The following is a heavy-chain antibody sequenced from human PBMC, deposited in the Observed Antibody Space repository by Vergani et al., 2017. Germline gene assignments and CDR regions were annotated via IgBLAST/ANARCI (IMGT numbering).Heavy chain of an antibody. CDR3: VTDAGSHETFFDS. CDR2: LTGGGGST. J-gene: IGHJ4*02. Sequence: EVQLLESGGRLKKPGGSVRLSCAASGGTFSTYAMHWVRQAPGKGLEWVAALTGGGGSTYYADSFKGRVIISRDKSRDTLYLQMNSRRSEDTATYYCVTDAGSHETFFDSWGQGTLVTVSS. V-gene: IGHV3-23*01. CDR1: GGTFSTYA. D-gene: IGHD1-26*01.